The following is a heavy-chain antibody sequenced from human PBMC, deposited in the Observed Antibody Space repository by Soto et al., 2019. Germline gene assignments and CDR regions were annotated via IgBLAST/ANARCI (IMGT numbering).Heavy chain of an antibody. CDR1: GGSVSSGSYY. V-gene: IGHV4-61*01. J-gene: IGHJ4*02. Sequence: PSETLSLTCTVSGGSVSSGSYYWGWIRQPPGKGLEWIGYIYYSGSTNYNPSLKSRVTISVDTSKNQFSLKLSSVTAADTAVYYCARVVYDSSGYYYPCFDYWGELPFVTVS. CDR3: ARVVYDSSGYYYPCFDY. CDR2: IYYSGST. D-gene: IGHD3-22*01.